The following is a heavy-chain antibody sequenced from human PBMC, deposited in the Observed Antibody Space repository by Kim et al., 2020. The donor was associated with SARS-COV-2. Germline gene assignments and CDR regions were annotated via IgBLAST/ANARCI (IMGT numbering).Heavy chain of an antibody. J-gene: IGHJ4*02. D-gene: IGHD3-10*01. Sequence: GGSLRLSCAASGFTFSSYDMHWVRQATGKGLEWVSAIGTAGDTYYPGSVKGRFTISRENAKNSLYLQMNSLRAGDTAVYYCARAQSDYYGSGSEGFDYWGQGTLVTVSS. CDR1: GFTFSSYD. CDR3: ARAQSDYYGSGSEGFDY. CDR2: IGTAGDT. V-gene: IGHV3-13*01.